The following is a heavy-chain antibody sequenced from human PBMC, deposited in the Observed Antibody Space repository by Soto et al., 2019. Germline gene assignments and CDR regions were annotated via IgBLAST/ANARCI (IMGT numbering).Heavy chain of an antibody. J-gene: IGHJ4*02. Sequence: QVQLQESGPGLVKPSGTLSLTCAVFGGSISNSNWWTWVRQPPGKGLDWIGEIFHSGSTNYNSSLMGRVTISVDKANNQFSLKLSSVTAADTAVYYCAHRPIVGAANWGQGTLVTVSS. CDR2: IFHSGST. CDR1: GGSISNSNW. CDR3: AHRPIVGAAN. D-gene: IGHD1-26*01. V-gene: IGHV4-4*02.